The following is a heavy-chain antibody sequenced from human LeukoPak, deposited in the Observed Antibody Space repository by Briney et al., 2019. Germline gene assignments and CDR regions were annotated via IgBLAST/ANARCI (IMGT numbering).Heavy chain of an antibody. J-gene: IGHJ3*02. V-gene: IGHV4-59*01. CDR3: ARGVERLDAFDI. D-gene: IGHD1-1*01. Sequence: SETLSFTCTVSGGSISSYYWSWIRQPPGKGLEWIGYIYYSGSTNYNPSLKSRVTISVDTSKNQFSLKLSSVTTADTAVYYCARGVERLDAFDIWGQGTMVTVSS. CDR2: IYYSGST. CDR1: GGSISSYY.